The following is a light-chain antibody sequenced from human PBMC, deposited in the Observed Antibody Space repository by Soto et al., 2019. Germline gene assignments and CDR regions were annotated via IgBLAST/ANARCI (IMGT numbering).Light chain of an antibody. J-gene: IGKJ5*01. CDR3: QQHVISLPIT. V-gene: IGKV3-20*01. CDR2: GAS. CDR1: QSITNSD. Sequence: EIVLTQSPGTLSLSPGERATLSCRASQSITNSDLAWYQQKPGRAPRLLIYGASSRATAIPDRFSGSGSGTDFTLTISRLEPEDFAVYYCQQHVISLPITFGQGTRLEIK.